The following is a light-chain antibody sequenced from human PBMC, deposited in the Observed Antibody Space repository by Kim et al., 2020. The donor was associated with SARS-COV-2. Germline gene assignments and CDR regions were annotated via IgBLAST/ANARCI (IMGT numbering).Light chain of an antibody. J-gene: IGKJ2*01. Sequence: EIVLTQSPGTLSLSPGEKATISCRASQSVSSSSLAWYQQKPGQAPRLLIYGASNWATGIPDRFSGSGSGTDFTLTISRLEPEDFAVYYCQQYGSSPATFGQGTKLEIK. CDR3: QQYGSSPAT. CDR1: QSVSSSS. V-gene: IGKV3-20*01. CDR2: GAS.